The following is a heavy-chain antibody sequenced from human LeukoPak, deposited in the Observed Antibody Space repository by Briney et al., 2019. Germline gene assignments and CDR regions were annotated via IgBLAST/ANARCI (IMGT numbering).Heavy chain of an antibody. J-gene: IGHJ4*02. V-gene: IGHV3-7*01. CDR2: IKQDGSEK. Sequence: GGSLRLSCAASGFTFSSYWMSWVRQAPGKGLEWVANIKQDGSEKYYVDSVKSRFTISRDNAKNSLYLQMNSLRAEDTAVYYCARDIVVVTAILDYWGQGTLVTVSS. D-gene: IGHD2-21*02. CDR1: GFTFSSYW. CDR3: ARDIVVVTAILDY.